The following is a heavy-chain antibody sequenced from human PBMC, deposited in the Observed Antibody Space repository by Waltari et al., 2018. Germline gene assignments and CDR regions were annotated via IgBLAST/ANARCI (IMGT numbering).Heavy chain of an antibody. Sequence: QVQLQESGPGLVKPSQTLSLTCTVSGGSISSGSYYWSWIRQPAGKGLEWIGYIYTSGSTNYNPSLKSRVTISVDTSKNQFSLKLSSVTAADTAVYYCSWGESWGQGTLVTVSS. J-gene: IGHJ4*02. CDR2: IYTSGST. CDR1: GGSISSGSYY. CDR3: SWGES. V-gene: IGHV4-61*09. D-gene: IGHD7-27*01.